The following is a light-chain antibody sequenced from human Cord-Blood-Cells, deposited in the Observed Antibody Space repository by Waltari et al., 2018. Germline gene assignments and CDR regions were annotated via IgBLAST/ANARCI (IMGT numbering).Light chain of an antibody. CDR1: QTVSSN. J-gene: IGKJ2*01. Sequence: EIGMTQSPATLSVSPGERATPSCRASQTVSSNLAWYQQKPGQAPRHLIYGASTRAAGILARFSGSGSGTAVTITISSLQSADFAVYYCQQYNNWPPYTFGQGTKLEIK. CDR3: QQYNNWPPYT. V-gene: IGKV3-15*01. CDR2: GAS.